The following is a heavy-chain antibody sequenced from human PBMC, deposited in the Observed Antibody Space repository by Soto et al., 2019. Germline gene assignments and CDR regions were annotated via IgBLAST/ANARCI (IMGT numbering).Heavy chain of an antibody. Sequence: QVQLVQSGAEVKKPGSSVKVSCKASGGTFSSYTISWVRQAPGQGLEWMGRIIPILGIANYAQKFQGRVTITADQSTSTAYMELSSLRSEDTAVYYCARDVNIVVVPAEGYYYYGMDVWGQGTTVTVSS. CDR2: IIPILGIA. J-gene: IGHJ6*02. V-gene: IGHV1-69*08. CDR1: GGTFSSYT. CDR3: ARDVNIVVVPAEGYYYYGMDV. D-gene: IGHD2-2*01.